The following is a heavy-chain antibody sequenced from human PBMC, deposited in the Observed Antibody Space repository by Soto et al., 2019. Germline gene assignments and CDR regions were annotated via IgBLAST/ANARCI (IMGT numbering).Heavy chain of an antibody. D-gene: IGHD3-16*01. CDR3: AKALRFTFTTGYYMDV. V-gene: IGHV3-23*01. J-gene: IGHJ6*03. CDR1: GFTVSSYA. CDR2: ISGSGST. Sequence: EVQLLESGGGLVQPGGSLRLSCAASGFTVSSYAMSWVLQAPGKGLEWVSVISGSGSTYSADSVKGRFTISRDSSKNTVYLQMNSLRAEDTAVYYCAKALRFTFTTGYYMDVWGSGTTVTVSS.